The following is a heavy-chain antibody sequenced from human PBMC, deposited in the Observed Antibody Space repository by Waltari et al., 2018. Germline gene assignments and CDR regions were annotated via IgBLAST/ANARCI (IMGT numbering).Heavy chain of an antibody. D-gene: IGHD3-22*01. V-gene: IGHV1-18*01. J-gene: IGHJ4*02. CDR2: IAAYNGNT. Sequence: QVQLVQSGTEVKKPEASVKVSCKASGYTFSNYVVSWVRQAPGQGLEWVGWIAAYNGNTHSAPKLQGRVTMTTDTSTTTAYLELRSLTSDDTAVYYCARVFDSSQYYYGSDYWGQGTLVTVSS. CDR3: ARVFDSSQYYYGSDY. CDR1: GYTFSNYV.